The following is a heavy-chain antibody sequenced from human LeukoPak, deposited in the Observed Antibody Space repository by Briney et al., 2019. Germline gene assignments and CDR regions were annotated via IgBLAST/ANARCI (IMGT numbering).Heavy chain of an antibody. J-gene: IGHJ4*02. V-gene: IGHV3-74*01. CDR3: AREAAVGYCSSTSCSTLDY. D-gene: IGHD2-2*02. CDR1: GFTFSSYW. Sequence: GGSLRLSCAASGFTFSSYWMHWVRQAPGKGLVWVSRINSDGSSTSYADSVKGRFTISRDNAENTLYLQMNSLRAEDTAVYYCAREAAVGYCSSTSCSTLDYWGQGTLVTVSS. CDR2: INSDGSST.